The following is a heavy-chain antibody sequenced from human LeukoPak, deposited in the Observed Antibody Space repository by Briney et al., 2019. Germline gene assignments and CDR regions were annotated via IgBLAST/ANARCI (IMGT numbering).Heavy chain of an antibody. CDR3: ARQSGQGDMYYYDSSGYYFDY. Sequence: SETPSLTCTVSGGSISSSSYYWGWIRQPPGKGLEWIGSIYYSGSTYYNPSLKSRVTISVDTSKNQFSLKLSSVTAADTAVYYCARQSGQGDMYYYDSSGYYFDYWGQGTLVTVSS. D-gene: IGHD3-22*01. V-gene: IGHV4-39*01. CDR1: GGSISSSSYY. J-gene: IGHJ4*02. CDR2: IYYSGST.